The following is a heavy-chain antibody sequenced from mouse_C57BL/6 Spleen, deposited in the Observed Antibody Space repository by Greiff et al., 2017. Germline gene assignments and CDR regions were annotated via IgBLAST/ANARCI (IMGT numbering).Heavy chain of an antibody. CDR3: ARLYDPYFDV. CDR2: IYPRSGNT. Sequence: QVQLQQSGAELARPGASVKLSCKASGYTFTSYGISWVKQRTGQGLEWIGEIYPRSGNTYYNEKFKGKATLTADKSSSTAYMELRSLTSEDSAVYFCARLYDPYFDVWGTGTTVTVSS. J-gene: IGHJ1*03. D-gene: IGHD2-12*01. V-gene: IGHV1-81*01. CDR1: GYTFTSYG.